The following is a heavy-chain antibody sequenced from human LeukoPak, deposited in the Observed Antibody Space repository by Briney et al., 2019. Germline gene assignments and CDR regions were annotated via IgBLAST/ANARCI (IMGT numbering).Heavy chain of an antibody. CDR2: IYYSGST. CDR3: ARSRAVAGTHWFDP. D-gene: IGHD6-19*01. J-gene: IGHJ5*02. CDR1: GGSISSYY. Sequence: SETLSLTCTVSGGSISSYYWSWIRQPPGKGLEWIGYIYYSGSTNYNPPLKSRVTISVDTSKNQFSLKLSSVTAADTAVYYCARSRAVAGTHWFDPWGQGTLVTVSS. V-gene: IGHV4-59*01.